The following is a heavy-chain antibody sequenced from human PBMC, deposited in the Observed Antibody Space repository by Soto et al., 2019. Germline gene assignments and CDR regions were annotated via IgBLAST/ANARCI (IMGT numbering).Heavy chain of an antibody. D-gene: IGHD6-13*01. CDR1: GFTFSSYG. J-gene: IGHJ4*02. CDR3: ARDLGNPAPDRYFDY. CDR2: IWYDGSNK. Sequence: GGSLRLSCAASGFTFSSYGMHWVRQAPGKGLEWVAVIWYDGSNKYYADSVKGRFTISRDNSKNTLYLQMNSLRAEDTAVYYCARDLGNPAPDRYFDYWGQGTLVTVSS. V-gene: IGHV3-33*01.